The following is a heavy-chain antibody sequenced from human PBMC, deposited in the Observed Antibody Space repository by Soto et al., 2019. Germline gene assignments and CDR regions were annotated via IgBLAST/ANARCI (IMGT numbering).Heavy chain of an antibody. Sequence: GGSLRLSCAASGFTLSSYGMHWVRQAPGKGLEWVAVIWYDGSNKYYADSVKGRFTISRDNSKNTLYLQMNSLRAEDTAVYYCARDKRGIAARRGVYYYYGMDVWGQGTTVTVSS. J-gene: IGHJ6*02. CDR2: IWYDGSNK. CDR1: GFTLSSYG. D-gene: IGHD6-6*01. V-gene: IGHV3-33*01. CDR3: ARDKRGIAARRGVYYYYGMDV.